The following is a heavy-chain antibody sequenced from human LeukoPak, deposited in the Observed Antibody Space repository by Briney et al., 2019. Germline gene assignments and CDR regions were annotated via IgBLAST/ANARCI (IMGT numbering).Heavy chain of an antibody. CDR1: GFTFSSYS. V-gene: IGHV3-48*01. CDR2: ISSSSSTI. J-gene: IGHJ5*02. CDR3: ARDRGGYSWFDP. Sequence: GGSLRLSCAASGFTFSSYSMNWVRQAPGKGLEWVSYISSSSSTIYYADSVKGRFTISRDNHKNSLYLQMNSLRAEDTAVYYCARDRGGYSWFDPWGQGNLVTVSS. D-gene: IGHD4-23*01.